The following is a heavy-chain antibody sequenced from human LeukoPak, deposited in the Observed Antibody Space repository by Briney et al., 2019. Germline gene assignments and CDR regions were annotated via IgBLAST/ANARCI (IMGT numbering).Heavy chain of an antibody. J-gene: IGHJ4*02. V-gene: IGHV4-39*01. CDR2: IYYSGST. Sequence: SETLSLTCTVSGGSISSSSYYWGWIRQPPGKGLEWIGSIYYSGSTYYNPSLKSRVTISVDTSKNQFSLKLSSVTAADTAVYYCARRSRRYDFWSGQIFDYWGQGTLVTVSS. CDR3: ARRSRRYDFWSGQIFDY. D-gene: IGHD3-3*01. CDR1: GGSISSSSYY.